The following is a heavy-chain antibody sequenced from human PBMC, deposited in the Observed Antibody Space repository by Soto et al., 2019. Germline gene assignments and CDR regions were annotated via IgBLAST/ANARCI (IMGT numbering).Heavy chain of an antibody. J-gene: IGHJ4*02. CDR1: GFNLSHPW. Sequence: GGSLRLSCVASGFNLSHPWMTWVRQAAGKGLEWVGRIKSRTDGGTADYAAPVKGRATISRDDSKNTVYLQMNSLKTEDTAVYYCTTGIYYDILTGYHNVAYWGQGALVTVSS. V-gene: IGHV3-15*01. D-gene: IGHD3-9*01. CDR2: IKSRTDGGTA. CDR3: TTGIYYDILTGYHNVAY.